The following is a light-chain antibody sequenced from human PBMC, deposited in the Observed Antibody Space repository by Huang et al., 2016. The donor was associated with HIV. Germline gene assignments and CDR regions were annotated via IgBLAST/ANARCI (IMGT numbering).Light chain of an antibody. V-gene: IGKV2-28*01. Sequence: DIVMTQSPLSLPVTPGEPASISCRSSQSLVHSNGYDYLDWFLQKPGQSPQLLIYLGSNRASGVPDRFSGSGSGTDFTLKISRVEAEDVGIYYCMQALQTPYTFGQGTKLKIK. CDR1: QSLVHSNGYDY. CDR3: MQALQTPYT. CDR2: LGS. J-gene: IGKJ2*01.